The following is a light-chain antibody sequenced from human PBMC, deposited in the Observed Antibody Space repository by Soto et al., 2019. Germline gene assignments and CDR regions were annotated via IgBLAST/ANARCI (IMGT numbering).Light chain of an antibody. J-gene: IGKJ2*01. CDR3: QQYGSSLYT. CDR1: QSVSSSY. CDR2: GAS. V-gene: IGKV3-20*01. Sequence: EIVLTQSPGPLSLSPGERATLSCRASQSVSSSYLAWYQQKPGQAPRLLIYGASTRATGIPDRFSGSGSGTDFTLTISRLEPEDFPVYYCQQYGSSLYTFGQGTKLESK.